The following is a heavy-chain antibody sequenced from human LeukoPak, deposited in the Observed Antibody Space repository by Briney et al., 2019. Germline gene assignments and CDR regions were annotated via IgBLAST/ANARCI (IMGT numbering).Heavy chain of an antibody. Sequence: GGSLRLSCAASGFTFSSYAMSWVRQAPGKGLEWVSAISGGGGSTYYADSVKGRFTISRDNSKNTLYLQMNSLRAEDTAVYYCATSIYRRGGYYDSSGYYPHYYFDYWGQGTLVTVPS. CDR2: ISGGGGST. D-gene: IGHD3-22*01. CDR1: GFTFSSYA. J-gene: IGHJ4*02. CDR3: ATSIYRRGGYYDSSGYYPHYYFDY. V-gene: IGHV3-23*01.